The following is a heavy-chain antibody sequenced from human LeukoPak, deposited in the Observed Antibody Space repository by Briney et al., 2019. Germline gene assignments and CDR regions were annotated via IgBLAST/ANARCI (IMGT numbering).Heavy chain of an antibody. V-gene: IGHV1-2*02. CDR3: ARANFLYCSSSTCLFDY. CDR2: INPNDGDT. J-gene: IGHJ4*02. Sequence: ASVKVTCKASGYTFTDYYMHRLRQAPGQGFEWMGWINPNDGDTNYAQKFQGRVTMTRDTSISTAHMEVSRLRSDDTAVYYCARANFLYCSSSTCLFDYWGQGTLVTVSS. CDR1: GYTFTDYY. D-gene: IGHD2-2*01.